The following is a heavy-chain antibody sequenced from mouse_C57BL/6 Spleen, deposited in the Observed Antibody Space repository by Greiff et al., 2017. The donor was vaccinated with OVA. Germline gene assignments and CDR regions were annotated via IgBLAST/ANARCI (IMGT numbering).Heavy chain of an antibody. CDR3: ARRYGSPYWYFDV. CDR2: IYPGDGDT. D-gene: IGHD1-1*01. Sequence: QVQLQQSGPELVKPGASVKISCKASGYAFSSSWMNWVKQRPGKGLVWIGRIYPGDGDTNYNGKFKGKATLTADKSSSTAYMQLSSLTSEDSAVYFCARRYGSPYWYFDVWGTGTTVTVSS. J-gene: IGHJ1*03. V-gene: IGHV1-82*01. CDR1: GYAFSSSW.